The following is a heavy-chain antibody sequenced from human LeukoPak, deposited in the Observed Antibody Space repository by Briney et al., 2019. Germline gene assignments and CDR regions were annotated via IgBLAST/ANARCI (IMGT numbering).Heavy chain of an antibody. CDR2: IYYSGST. CDR1: GGSISSYY. J-gene: IGHJ4*02. Sequence: SETLSLTCTVSGGSISSYYWSWIRQPPGKGLEWIGYIYYSGSTNYNPSLKSRVTISVDTSKNQFSLKLSSVTAADTAVYYCARSNSGSYWYYFDYWGQGTLVTVSS. CDR3: ARSNSGSYWYYFDY. D-gene: IGHD1-26*01. V-gene: IGHV4-59*01.